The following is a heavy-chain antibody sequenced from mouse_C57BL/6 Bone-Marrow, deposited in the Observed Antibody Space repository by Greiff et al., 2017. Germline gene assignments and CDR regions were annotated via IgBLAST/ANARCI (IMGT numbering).Heavy chain of an antibody. V-gene: IGHV1-69*01. J-gene: IGHJ3*01. CDR2: IDPSDSYT. Sequence: QVQLQQPGAELVMPGASVKLSCKASGYTFTSYWMHWVKQRPGQGLEWIGEIDPSDSYTNYNQKVKGKSTLTVDKSSSTAYMQLSSLTSEDSAVYYCALDSAGYWFAYWGERTLVTLSA. D-gene: IGHD3-2*02. CDR3: ALDSAGYWFAY. CDR1: GYTFTSYW.